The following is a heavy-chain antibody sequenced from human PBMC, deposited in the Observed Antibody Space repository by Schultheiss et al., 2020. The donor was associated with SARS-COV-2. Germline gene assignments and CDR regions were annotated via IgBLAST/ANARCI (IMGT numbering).Heavy chain of an antibody. CDR2: IYYSGST. J-gene: IGHJ4*02. CDR1: GGSISSYY. V-gene: IGHV4-59*12. D-gene: IGHD6-6*01. CDR3: ARAIEVYSSSSYYFDY. Sequence: SETLSLTCTVSGGSISSYYWSWIRQPPGKGLEWIGYIYYSGSTYYNPSLKSRVTISVDTSKNQFSLKLSSVTAADTAVYYCARAIEVYSSSSYYFDYWGQGTLVTVSS.